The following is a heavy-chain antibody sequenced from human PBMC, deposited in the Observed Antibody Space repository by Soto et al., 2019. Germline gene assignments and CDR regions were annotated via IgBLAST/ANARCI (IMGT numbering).Heavy chain of an antibody. D-gene: IGHD3-22*01. CDR3: AVTFHSATSGYSYFDP. CDR2: IYWDDDK. CDR1: GFSLRSSGVG. Sequence: SGPTLVNPTQTLTLTCTFSGFSLRSSGVGVGWVRQPPGKALEWLALIYWDDDKRYSPSLKSRLTVTKDTSKNQVVLKMANMDPVDTATYYCAVTFHSATSGYSYFDPWGRGTLVTVSS. J-gene: IGHJ5*02. V-gene: IGHV2-5*02.